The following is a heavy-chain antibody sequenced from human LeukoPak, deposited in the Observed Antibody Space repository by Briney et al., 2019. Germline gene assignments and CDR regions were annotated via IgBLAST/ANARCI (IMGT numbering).Heavy chain of an antibody. D-gene: IGHD4-11*01. CDR3: AIVATTVLYDY. J-gene: IGHJ4*02. CDR2: INPKSGGT. CDR1: GYTFTGYY. Sequence: RASVKVSCKASGYTFTGYYMHWVRQAPGQGLEWMGWINPKSGGTNYAQKFKGRVTMTRDTSISTAYMELSRLRSDDTAVYYCAIVATTVLYDYWGQGTLLTVSS. V-gene: IGHV1-2*02.